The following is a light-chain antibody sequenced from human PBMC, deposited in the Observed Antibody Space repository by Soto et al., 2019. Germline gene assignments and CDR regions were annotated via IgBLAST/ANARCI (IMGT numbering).Light chain of an antibody. CDR2: GAS. CDR3: QESYSTPLWT. CDR1: QSVSSN. Sequence: VSPGERATLSCRPSQSVSSNLAWYQQKPGQAPRLLIYGASTRATGIPARCSGSGSGTDFTLTISSLQPEDFATYYCQESYSTPLWTFGQGTKVDIK. J-gene: IGKJ1*01. V-gene: IGKV3-15*01.